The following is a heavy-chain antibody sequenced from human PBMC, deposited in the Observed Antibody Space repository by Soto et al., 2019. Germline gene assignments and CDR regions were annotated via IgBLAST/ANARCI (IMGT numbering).Heavy chain of an antibody. V-gene: IGHV4-4*02. D-gene: IGHD2-2*01. CDR2: IYHSGST. J-gene: IGHJ4*02. CDR3: ARVPYCSSTSCYGVGGVDY. CDR1: GGSISSSNW. Sequence: QVQLQESGPGLVKPSGTLSLTCAVSGGSISSSNWWSWVRQPPGKGLEWIGEIYHSGSTNYNPSLKSRVTISVDKSKNQFSLKLSSVTAADTAVYYCARVPYCSSTSCYGVGGVDYWGQGTLVTVSS.